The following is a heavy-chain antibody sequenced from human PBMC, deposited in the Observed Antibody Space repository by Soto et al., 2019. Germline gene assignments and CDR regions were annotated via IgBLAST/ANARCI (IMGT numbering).Heavy chain of an antibody. CDR1: GGSITSSEYY. Sequence: PTETLSLTCTVSGGSITSSEYYWAWIRQPPGKGLQFVGTIYYSGSSYSNPSLKSRLSMSVDTSKNQFSLTMKSVTAADTGVYYCASHPLNWSDADSWRQVVLVVFSS. CDR3: ASHPLNWSDADS. J-gene: IGHJ4*02. D-gene: IGHD1-1*01. CDR2: IYYSGSS. V-gene: IGHV4-39*01.